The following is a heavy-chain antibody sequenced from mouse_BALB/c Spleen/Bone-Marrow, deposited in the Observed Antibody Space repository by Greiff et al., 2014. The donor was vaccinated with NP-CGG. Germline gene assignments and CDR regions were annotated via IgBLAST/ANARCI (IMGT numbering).Heavy chain of an antibody. Sequence: EVNLVESGGGLVQPGGSLKLSCAASGFDFSGYWMTWVRQAPGKGLEWIGEINPDSRTINYKPSLKEKFIMSRDNAKNTLYLQMSKVRSEDTALYYCARNGCYGWITYWGQGTLVTVSA. J-gene: IGHJ3*01. CDR2: INPDSRTI. CDR3: ARNGCYGWITY. CDR1: GFDFSGYW. V-gene: IGHV4-1*02. D-gene: IGHD2-3*01.